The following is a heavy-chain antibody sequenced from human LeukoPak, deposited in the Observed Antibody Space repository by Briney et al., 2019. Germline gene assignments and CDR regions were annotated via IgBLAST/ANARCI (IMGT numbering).Heavy chain of an antibody. CDR3: ARDAISRGIIDN. J-gene: IGHJ4*02. D-gene: IGHD3-10*01. Sequence: ASVKCSCKASGYSFTGYYVHWVRQAPGQGLEWMGWIKPDSGGTNFAQKFQGRVTMTRDTSSSTAYKEGSRQSSDDTAVYYGARDAISRGIIDNWGQGNLGTVSS. CDR1: GYSFTGYY. CDR2: IKPDSGGT. V-gene: IGHV1-2*02.